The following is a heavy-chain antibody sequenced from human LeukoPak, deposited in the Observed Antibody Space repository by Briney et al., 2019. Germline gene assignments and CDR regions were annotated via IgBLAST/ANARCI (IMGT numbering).Heavy chain of an antibody. V-gene: IGHV3-74*01. CDR3: VRKFATGD. Sequence: GGSLRLSCAASGFTFSSHLMHWVRQAQGTGLVWVSSVKSDGTATNYADSVKGRFTISRDNAKNTLYLQMNCLRVEDTAVYYCVRKFATGDWGQGTLVTVSS. CDR1: GFTFSSHL. CDR2: VKSDGTAT. J-gene: IGHJ4*02. D-gene: IGHD1-14*01.